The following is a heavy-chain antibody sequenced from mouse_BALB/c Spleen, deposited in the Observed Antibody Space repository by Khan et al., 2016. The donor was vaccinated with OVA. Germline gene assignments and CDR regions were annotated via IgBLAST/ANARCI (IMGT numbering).Heavy chain of an antibody. CDR3: ARDGYHYNYAMDY. Sequence: EVQLQESGPGLVKPSQSLSLTCTVTGYSITSDYTWNWIRQFPGNKLEWMGYISSSGSTNYNPALKSRISITRDTSKNQFFLQLNSVTTEDTATYYCARDGYHYNYAMDYWGQGTSVTVSS. V-gene: IGHV3-2*02. D-gene: IGHD2-3*01. J-gene: IGHJ4*01. CDR2: ISSSGST. CDR1: GYSITSDYT.